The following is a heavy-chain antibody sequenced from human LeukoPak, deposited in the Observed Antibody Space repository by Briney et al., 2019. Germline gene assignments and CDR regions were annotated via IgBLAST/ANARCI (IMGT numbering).Heavy chain of an antibody. CDR3: ARRNAAGKTIFGVALGYFDY. Sequence: SETLSLTCAVYGGSFSGYYWSWIRQPPGKGLEWIGEINHSGSTNYNPSLKSRVTISVDTSKNQFSLKLSSVTAADTAVYYCARRNAAGKTIFGVALGYFDYWGQGTLVTVSS. J-gene: IGHJ4*02. D-gene: IGHD3-3*01. CDR2: INHSGST. CDR1: GGSFSGYY. V-gene: IGHV4-34*01.